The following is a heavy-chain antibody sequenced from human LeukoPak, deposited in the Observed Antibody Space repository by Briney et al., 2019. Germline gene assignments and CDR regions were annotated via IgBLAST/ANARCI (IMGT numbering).Heavy chain of an antibody. CDR1: GYSFSTHW. Sequence: ASVKVSCKASGYSFSTHWMHWVRQAPGQGLEWMGIINPSGGFTSYAQKLQDRVTMTRDTSISTAYMEVSRLRYDDTAVYYCARPLRVTMIRGAAFRASSDFDPWGQGTLVTVSS. CDR2: INPSGGFT. V-gene: IGHV1-46*01. CDR3: ARPLRVTMIRGAAFRASSDFDP. D-gene: IGHD3-10*01. J-gene: IGHJ5*02.